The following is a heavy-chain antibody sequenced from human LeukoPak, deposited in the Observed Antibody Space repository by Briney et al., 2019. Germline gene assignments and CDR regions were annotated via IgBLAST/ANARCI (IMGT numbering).Heavy chain of an antibody. D-gene: IGHD5-18*01. J-gene: IGHJ6*03. Sequence: QTGGSLRLSCAASGFTVSSNYMSWVRQAPGKGLEWVSIIYSGGSTFYADSVKGRFTISRDNSKNTLYLQMNSLRAEDTAVYYCAKGGYSNGRYYYYYMDVWGEGTTVTVSS. V-gene: IGHV3-53*01. CDR1: GFTVSSNY. CDR3: AKGGYSNGRYYYYYMDV. CDR2: IYSGGST.